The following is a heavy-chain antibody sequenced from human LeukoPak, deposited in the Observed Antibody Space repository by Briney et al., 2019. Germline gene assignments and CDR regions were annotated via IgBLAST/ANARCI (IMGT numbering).Heavy chain of an antibody. J-gene: IGHJ4*02. CDR3: ARILKGSLVWSRKYYFDY. Sequence: ASVKVSCKASGYTFTSYYMHWVRQAPGQGLEWMGITNPSGGSTSYAQKFQGRVTMTRDTSTSTVYMELSSLRSEDTAVYYCARILKGSLVWSRKYYFDYWGQGTLVTVSS. V-gene: IGHV1-46*03. D-gene: IGHD3-3*01. CDR1: GYTFTSYY. CDR2: TNPSGGST.